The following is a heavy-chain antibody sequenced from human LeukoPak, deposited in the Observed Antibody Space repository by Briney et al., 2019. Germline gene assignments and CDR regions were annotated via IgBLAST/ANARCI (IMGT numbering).Heavy chain of an antibody. CDR2: INPSGGST. J-gene: IGHJ6*02. CDR3: ARGHLRTIAAADPYGMDV. Sequence: ATVKVSCKASGGTFSSYAISWVRQAPGQGLEWMGIINPSGGSTSYAQKFQGRVTMTRDTSTSTVYMELSSLRSEDTAVYYCARGHLRTIAAADPYGMDVWGQGTTVTVSS. D-gene: IGHD6-13*01. CDR1: GGTFSSYA. V-gene: IGHV1-46*01.